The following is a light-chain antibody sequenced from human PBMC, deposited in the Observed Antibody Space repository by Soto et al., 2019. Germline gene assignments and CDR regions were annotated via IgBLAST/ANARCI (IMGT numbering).Light chain of an antibody. CDR2: GKN. Sequence: VLTQPPAASGTPGQRITISCSGSSSNIGSNTVNWYQQLPGTAPKLLIHGKNYRPSGVPDRFSGSKSDTSASLAISGLQSEDEAEYYCAAWDDSLNGYVFGTGTKVTVL. CDR3: AAWDDSLNGYV. V-gene: IGLV1-44*01. CDR1: SSNIGSNT. J-gene: IGLJ1*01.